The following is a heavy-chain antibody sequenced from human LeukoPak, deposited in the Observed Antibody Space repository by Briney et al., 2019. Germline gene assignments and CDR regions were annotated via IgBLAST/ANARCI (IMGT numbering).Heavy chain of an antibody. V-gene: IGHV3-30*02. CDR1: GFTFISYG. CDR2: IRYEGSNK. J-gene: IGHJ4*02. D-gene: IGHD6-13*01. CDR3: AKSFTGYSSSWLDY. Sequence: GGCLRLSCAAAGFTFISYGMHWVRQTPGKGRGWGAFIRYEGSNKYYADSVKGRFTISRDNSKNTLYLQMNSLRAEDTAVYYCAKSFTGYSSSWLDYWGQGTLVTVSS.